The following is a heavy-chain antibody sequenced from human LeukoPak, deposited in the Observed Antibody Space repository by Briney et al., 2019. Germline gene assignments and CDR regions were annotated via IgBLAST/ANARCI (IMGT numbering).Heavy chain of an antibody. Sequence: GASVKVSCKASGYTFTGYYMHWVRQAPGQGLEWMGWINPNSGGTNYAQKFQGRVTMTRDTSISTAYMELSRLRSDDTAVYYCARVRRAARPSDRLYYYYGMDVWGQGTTVTVSS. CDR3: ARVRRAARPSDRLYYYYGMDV. D-gene: IGHD6-6*01. J-gene: IGHJ6*02. V-gene: IGHV1-2*02. CDR1: GYTFTGYY. CDR2: INPNSGGT.